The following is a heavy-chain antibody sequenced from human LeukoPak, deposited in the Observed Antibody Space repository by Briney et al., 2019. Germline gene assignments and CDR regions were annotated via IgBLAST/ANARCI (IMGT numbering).Heavy chain of an antibody. J-gene: IGHJ6*02. D-gene: IGHD4-17*01. CDR1: GFTFSSYE. CDR2: ISSSGSTI. Sequence: GGSLRLSCAASGFTFSSYEMNWVRQAPGKGLEWVSYISSSGSTIYYADSVKGRFTISRDNAKNSLYLQMNSLRTEDTAVYYCAKDAYERDDYGDHLRDLVDVWGQGTTVTVSS. CDR3: AKDAYERDDYGDHLRDLVDV. V-gene: IGHV3-48*03.